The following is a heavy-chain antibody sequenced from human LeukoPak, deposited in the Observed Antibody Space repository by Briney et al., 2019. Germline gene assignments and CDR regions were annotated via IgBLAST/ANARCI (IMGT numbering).Heavy chain of an antibody. CDR3: ARERSRILTIDY. Sequence: ASVKVSCKASGYTFTDYYMHWVRQAPGQGLEWMGWINPSSGGTNYAQKFQGRVTMTRDTSISTAYMGLSRLRSDDTAVYYCARERSRILTIDYWGQGTLVTVSS. CDR1: GYTFTDYY. CDR2: INPSSGGT. V-gene: IGHV1-2*02. J-gene: IGHJ4*02. D-gene: IGHD3-9*01.